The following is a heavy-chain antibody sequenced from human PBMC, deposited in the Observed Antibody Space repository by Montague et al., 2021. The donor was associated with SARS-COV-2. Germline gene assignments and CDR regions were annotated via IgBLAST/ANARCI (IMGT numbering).Heavy chain of an antibody. CDR3: ARHYSATLPAVY. D-gene: IGHD2-15*01. J-gene: IGHJ4*02. CDR1: GGSFSGYY. Sequence: SETLSLTCAVYGGSFSGYYWSWIRQPPGKGLEWIGEISHSGGTNYSPSLKSRVTISIDTSKNQFSLKVNSVTAADTAVYYCARHYSATLPAVYWGQGTLVTVSS. V-gene: IGHV4-34*01. CDR2: ISHSGGT.